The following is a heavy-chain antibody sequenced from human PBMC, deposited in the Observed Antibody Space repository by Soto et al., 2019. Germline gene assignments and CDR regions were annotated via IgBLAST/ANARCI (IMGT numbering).Heavy chain of an antibody. CDR3: ARDHYYGSGGLLGDFDI. Sequence: PSETLSLTCTVSGGPVSSGSYYGNWLRPPPGKGLEWKGYLYYTGSTNYNPSLKSRVTISVDTSKNQFSLKLSSVTAADTAVYYCARDHYYGSGGLLGDFDIWGQGTRVTVSS. V-gene: IGHV4-61*01. J-gene: IGHJ3*02. CDR1: GGPVSSGSYY. D-gene: IGHD3-10*01. CDR2: LYYTGST.